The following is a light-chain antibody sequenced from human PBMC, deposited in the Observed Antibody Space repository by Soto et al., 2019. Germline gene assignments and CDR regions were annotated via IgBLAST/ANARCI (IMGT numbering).Light chain of an antibody. V-gene: IGKV3-15*01. Sequence: EIVMTQSPATLSVSPGERATLSCRASQSVGKYLVWYQQKPGQAPRLLIYDASTRATGIPARFSGSGSGTQFTLTISSLQSEDSALYYCQHYNNWPWTFGQGTTVDIK. CDR1: QSVGKY. CDR2: DAS. CDR3: QHYNNWPWT. J-gene: IGKJ1*01.